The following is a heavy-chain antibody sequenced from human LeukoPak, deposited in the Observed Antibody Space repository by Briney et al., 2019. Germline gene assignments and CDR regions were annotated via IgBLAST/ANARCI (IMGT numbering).Heavy chain of an antibody. CDR3: ARALGELRDY. CDR1: GFTFSSYA. CDR2: ISYDGSNK. J-gene: IGHJ4*02. V-gene: IGHV3-30*14. Sequence: GGSLRLSCAASGFTFSSYAMHWVRQAPGKGLEWVAVISYDGSNKYYADSVKGRFTISRDNSKNTLYLQMNSLRAEDTAVYYCARALGELRDYWGQGTLVTVSS. D-gene: IGHD1-26*01.